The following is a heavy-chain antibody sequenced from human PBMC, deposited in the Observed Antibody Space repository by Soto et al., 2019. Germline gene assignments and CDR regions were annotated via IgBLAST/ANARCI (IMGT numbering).Heavy chain of an antibody. V-gene: IGHV3-7*05. J-gene: IGHJ4*02. CDR1: GFTFSNYW. Sequence: EVQLVESGGGLVQPGGSLRLSCAASGFTFSNYWMSWVRQAPGKGLEWVANKKQDGSEKDYVGSVKGRFTIPRDKAKNPLYLQMNDLTTEATAVYYCAGLKTPGVVDSWGQGTLVPVSS. CDR3: AGLKTPGVVDS. CDR2: KKQDGSEK.